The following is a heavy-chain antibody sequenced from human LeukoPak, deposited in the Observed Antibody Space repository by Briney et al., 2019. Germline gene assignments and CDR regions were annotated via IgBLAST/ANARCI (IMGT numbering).Heavy chain of an antibody. Sequence: GGSLRLSCAASGFTVSSNYMSWVRQAPGKGLEWVSVIYSGGSTYYADSVKGRFTISRDNSKNTLYLQMNSLRAEDTAVNYCARRGSIVVVVAATQYYYYYMDVWGKGTTVTISS. J-gene: IGHJ6*03. CDR1: GFTVSSNY. CDR3: ARRGSIVVVVAATQYYYYYMDV. D-gene: IGHD2-15*01. V-gene: IGHV3-53*01. CDR2: IYSGGST.